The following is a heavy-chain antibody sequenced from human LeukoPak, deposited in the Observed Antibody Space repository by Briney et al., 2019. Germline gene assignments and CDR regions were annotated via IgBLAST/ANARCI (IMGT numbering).Heavy chain of an antibody. CDR1: GFTFSSYN. CDR2: INHSGST. J-gene: IGHJ5*02. Sequence: GSLRLSCAASGFTFSSYNMNWVRQAPGKGLEWIGEINHSGSTNYNPSLKSRVTISVDTSKNQFSLKLSSVTAADTAVYYCASAYYDFWSGYRSFDPWGQGTLVTVSS. D-gene: IGHD3-3*01. V-gene: IGHV4-34*01. CDR3: ASAYYDFWSGYRSFDP.